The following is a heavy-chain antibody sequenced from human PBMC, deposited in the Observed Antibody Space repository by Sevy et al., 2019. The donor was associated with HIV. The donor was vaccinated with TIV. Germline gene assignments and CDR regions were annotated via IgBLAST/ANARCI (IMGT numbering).Heavy chain of an antibody. Sequence: SETLSLTCAVSGAAVSGYFWSWVRQPPGKGLEWLGYIYDSGTTNHNPSLDSRLTISVDTSKNQFSLKLSSVTAADTAVYYCARGLQLWLGHFDYWGQGTLVTVSS. CDR2: IYDSGTT. V-gene: IGHV4-59*02. J-gene: IGHJ4*02. CDR1: GAAVSGYF. CDR3: ARGLQLWLGHFDY. D-gene: IGHD5-18*01.